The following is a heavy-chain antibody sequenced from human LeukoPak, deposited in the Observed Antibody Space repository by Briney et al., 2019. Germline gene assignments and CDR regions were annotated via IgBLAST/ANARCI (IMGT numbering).Heavy chain of an antibody. J-gene: IGHJ6*03. D-gene: IGHD6-6*01. CDR1: GGSIINNNYY. CDR2: IYYSGDT. Sequence: SETLSLTCPVSGGSIINNNYYWAWIRQPPGKGLEWIGSIYYSGDTYYNPSLKSRVTISVDTSKNQFSLKLSSVTAADTAVYYCARDWGVTARPGYMDVWGKGTTVTVSS. CDR3: ARDWGVTARPGYMDV. V-gene: IGHV4-39*07.